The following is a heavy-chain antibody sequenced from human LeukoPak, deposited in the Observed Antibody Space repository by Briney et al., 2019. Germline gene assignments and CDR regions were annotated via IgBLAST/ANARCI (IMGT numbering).Heavy chain of an antibody. CDR1: GYSFTTYA. Sequence: ASVKVSCKASGYSFTTYAMNWVRQAPGQGLEWMGGIIPISGTANYAQEFQGRVTINADKSTSTAYMELSSLGSEDTAVYYCARQEYGGNPNAFDIWGQGTMVTVSS. CDR2: IIPISGTA. D-gene: IGHD4/OR15-4a*01. CDR3: ARQEYGGNPNAFDI. V-gene: IGHV1-69*06. J-gene: IGHJ3*02.